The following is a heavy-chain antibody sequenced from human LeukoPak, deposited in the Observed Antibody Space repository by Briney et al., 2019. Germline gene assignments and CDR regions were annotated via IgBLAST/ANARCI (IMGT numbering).Heavy chain of an antibody. J-gene: IGHJ4*02. CDR2: ISGSGGST. CDR1: GFTFSSYS. D-gene: IGHD3-3*01. Sequence: GGSLRLSCAASGFTFSSYSMNWVRQAPGKGLEWVSAISGSGGSTYYADSVKGRFTISRDNSKNTLYLQMNSLRAEDTAVYYCAKDITIFGVVTPSGFDYWGQGTLVTVSS. V-gene: IGHV3-23*01. CDR3: AKDITIFGVVTPSGFDY.